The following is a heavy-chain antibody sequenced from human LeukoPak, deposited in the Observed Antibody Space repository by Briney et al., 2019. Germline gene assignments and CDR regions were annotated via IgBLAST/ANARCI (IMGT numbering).Heavy chain of an antibody. CDR3: ARERGYGSNDS. CDR1: GGSISSYY. Sequence: WETLSLTCTVSGGSISSYYWSWIRQPPGKGLEWLGYIYYSGSTNYNPSLKSRVTISVDTSKNDFSQKLSCVPSGDSAVYYWARERGYGSNDSWGQGTLVTVSS. CDR2: IYYSGST. D-gene: IGHD6-25*01. V-gene: IGHV4-59*01. J-gene: IGHJ4*02.